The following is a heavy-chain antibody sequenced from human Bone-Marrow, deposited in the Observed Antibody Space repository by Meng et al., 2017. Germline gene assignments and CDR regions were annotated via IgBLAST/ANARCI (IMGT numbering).Heavy chain of an antibody. CDR2: IYYSGST. J-gene: IGHJ4*02. V-gene: IGHV4-31*01. Sequence: SGPTLLKPSKTLPLTLTCSGVPLSRGGYYWSWIRQHPGKGLEWIGYIYYSGSTYYNPSLKSLVTISVDTSKNQFSLKLSSVTAADTAVYYCARWAPSSRTFDYWGQGTLVTVSS. D-gene: IGHD6-13*01. CDR1: GVPLSRGGYY. CDR3: ARWAPSSRTFDY.